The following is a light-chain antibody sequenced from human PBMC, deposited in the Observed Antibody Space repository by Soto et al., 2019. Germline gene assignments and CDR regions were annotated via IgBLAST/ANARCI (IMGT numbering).Light chain of an antibody. Sequence: QSALTQPASVSGSPGQSIAISCTGTSSDVGAYNYVSWYQHHPGKAPKLMIYDVSNRPSGISNRFSGSKFDNTASLTISGLQAEDEADYYCSSYTGSSLVFGGGTKLTVL. J-gene: IGLJ3*02. V-gene: IGLV2-14*03. CDR2: DVS. CDR3: SSYTGSSLV. CDR1: SSDVGAYNY.